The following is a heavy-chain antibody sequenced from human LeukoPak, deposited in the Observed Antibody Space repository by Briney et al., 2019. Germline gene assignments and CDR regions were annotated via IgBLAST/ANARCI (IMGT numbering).Heavy chain of an antibody. CDR1: GGSISGWY. CDR3: ARETSLAGFAGGLGFNY. D-gene: IGHD4-23*01. J-gene: IGHJ4*01. Sequence: SETLSLTCTVSGGSISGWYWSWIRQPPGKGLEWIGNIYGSGYTNYNPSLKSRVTMSIDTSKNHFSLKLTSVTAADTATYYCARETSLAGFAGGLGFNYWGQGILVSVSS. CDR2: IYGSGYT. V-gene: IGHV4-59*01.